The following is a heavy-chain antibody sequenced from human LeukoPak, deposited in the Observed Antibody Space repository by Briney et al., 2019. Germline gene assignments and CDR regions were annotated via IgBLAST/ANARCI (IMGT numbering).Heavy chain of an antibody. Sequence: GGSLRLSCAASGFTFSSYAMTWVRQAPGKGLEWVSAISGSGGSTYYADSVKGRFTISRDNSKNTPYLQMNSLRAEDTAVYYCAKWGAEAYYYDSSGCFDYWGQGTLVTVSS. CDR3: AKWGAEAYYYDSSGCFDY. CDR2: ISGSGGST. J-gene: IGHJ4*02. V-gene: IGHV3-23*01. D-gene: IGHD3-22*01. CDR1: GFTFSSYA.